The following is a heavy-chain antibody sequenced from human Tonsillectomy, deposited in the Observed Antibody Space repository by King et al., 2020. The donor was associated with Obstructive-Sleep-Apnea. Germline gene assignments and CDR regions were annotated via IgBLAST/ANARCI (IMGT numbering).Heavy chain of an antibody. J-gene: IGHJ4*02. Sequence: QLQESGPGLVKPSETLSLTCTVSGGSISGYYWSWIRQPPGKGLEWIGYIYYSGSTNYNPSLKSRVTISVDTSKNQFSLKRSSVTAADTAVYYCARGITMVRGVIIGENYFDYWGQGTLVTVSS. CDR2: IYYSGST. CDR1: GGSISGYY. D-gene: IGHD3-10*01. CDR3: ARGITMVRGVIIGENYFDY. V-gene: IGHV4-59*01.